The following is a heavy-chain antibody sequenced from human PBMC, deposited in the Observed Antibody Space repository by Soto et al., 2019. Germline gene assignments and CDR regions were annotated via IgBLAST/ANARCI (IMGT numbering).Heavy chain of an antibody. CDR1: GYNFTTYW. CDR3: ARKYCSGGRCNSFDY. J-gene: IGHJ4*02. D-gene: IGHD2-15*01. Sequence: GESLKISCKGSGYNFTTYWIGWVRQMPGKGLEWMGIIFPGDSDTRYSPSFQGQVTISADKSISTAYLQWSSLKASDTAIYYCARKYCSGGRCNSFDYWGQGTPVTVS. V-gene: IGHV5-51*01. CDR2: IFPGDSDT.